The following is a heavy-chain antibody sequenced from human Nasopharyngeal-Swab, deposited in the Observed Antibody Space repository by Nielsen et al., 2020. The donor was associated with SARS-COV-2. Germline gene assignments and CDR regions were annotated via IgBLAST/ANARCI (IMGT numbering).Heavy chain of an antibody. Sequence: SETLSLTCAVYGGSFSGYYWSWIRQPPGKGLEWIGEIDHSGSTNYNPSLKSRVTISVDTSKNQFSLKLSSVTAADTAVYYCARGFDYWGQGTLVTVSS. V-gene: IGHV4-34*01. J-gene: IGHJ4*02. CDR1: GGSFSGYY. CDR2: IDHSGST. CDR3: ARGFDY.